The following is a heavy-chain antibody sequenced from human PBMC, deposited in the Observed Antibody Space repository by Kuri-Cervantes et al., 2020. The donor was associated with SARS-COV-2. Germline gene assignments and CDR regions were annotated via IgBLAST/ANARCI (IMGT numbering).Heavy chain of an antibody. CDR3: AKDLRLLWFGELLY. J-gene: IGHJ4*02. D-gene: IGHD3-10*01. V-gene: IGHV3-48*01. CDR2: ISSSSSTI. Sequence: GGSLRLSCAASGFTFSSYSMNWVRQAPGKGLEWVSYISSSSSTIYYADSAKGRFTISRDNAKNSLYLQMNSLRAEDTAVYYCAKDLRLLWFGELLYWGQGTLVTVSS. CDR1: GFTFSSYS.